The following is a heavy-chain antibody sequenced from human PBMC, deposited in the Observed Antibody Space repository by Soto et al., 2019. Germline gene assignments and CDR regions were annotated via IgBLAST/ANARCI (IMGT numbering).Heavy chain of an antibody. CDR2: IYSGGTT. Sequence: GGSLRLSCAVSGFSVTTNYMTWVRQAPGRGLEWVSIIYSGGTTYYADSVKGRFTISRDNSKLHLQMNSLRVEDTAVYYCARARAVAGNYVMDVWGQGTTVTVSS. J-gene: IGHJ6*02. V-gene: IGHV3-53*01. CDR1: GFSVTTNY. CDR3: ARARAVAGNYVMDV. D-gene: IGHD6-19*01.